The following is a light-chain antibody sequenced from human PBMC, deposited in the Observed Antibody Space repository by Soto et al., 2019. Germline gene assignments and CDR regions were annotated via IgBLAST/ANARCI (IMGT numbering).Light chain of an antibody. CDR3: AAWDDSLNVV. CDR2: SNN. J-gene: IGLJ2*01. V-gene: IGLV1-44*01. Sequence: QSVLTQPPSASGTPGQRVTISCSGSSSNIGSNTVNWYQQLPGTAPNLLIYSNNHRPSGVPDRFSGSKSGTSASLAISGLQSEDEDDYYCAAWDDSLNVVFGGGTKLTVL. CDR1: SSNIGSNT.